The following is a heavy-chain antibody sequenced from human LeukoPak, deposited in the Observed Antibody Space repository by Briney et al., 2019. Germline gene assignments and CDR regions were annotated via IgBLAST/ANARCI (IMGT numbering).Heavy chain of an antibody. CDR3: ARERRDNYGFNFDY. Sequence: ASVKVSCKASGYTFTGYYMHWVRQAPGQGLEWMGRINPNSGGTNYAQKFQGRVTMTRDTSITAAYMEVSNLISDDTAVYYCARERRDNYGFNFDYWGQGTLVTVSS. V-gene: IGHV1-2*06. J-gene: IGHJ4*02. CDR2: INPNSGGT. CDR1: GYTFTGYY. D-gene: IGHD5-18*01.